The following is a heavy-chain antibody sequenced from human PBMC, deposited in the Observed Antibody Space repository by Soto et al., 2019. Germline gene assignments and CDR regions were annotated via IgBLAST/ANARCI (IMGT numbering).Heavy chain of an antibody. CDR3: ATGNFDWPHNWFDP. CDR1: GYTLTELS. J-gene: IGHJ5*02. V-gene: IGHV1-24*01. D-gene: IGHD3-9*01. Sequence: ASVKVSCKASGYTLTELSMHWVRQAPGKGLEWMGGFDPEDGETIYAQKFQGRVTMTEDTSTDTAYMELSSLRSEDTAVYYCATGNFDWPHNWFDPWGQGTLVTVSS. CDR2: FDPEDGET.